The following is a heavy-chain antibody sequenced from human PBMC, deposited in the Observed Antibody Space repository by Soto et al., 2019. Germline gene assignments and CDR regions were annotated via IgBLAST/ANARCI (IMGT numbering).Heavy chain of an antibody. V-gene: IGHV4-31*03. CDR2: IYYSGST. J-gene: IGHJ6*02. CDR1: GGSISSGGYY. CDR3: ASGPVVVAATTYYYGMYV. D-gene: IGHD2-15*01. Sequence: SETLSLTCTVSGGSISSGGYYWSWIRQHPGKGLEWIGYIYYSGSTYYNPSLKSRVTISVDTSKNQFSLKLSSVTAADTAVYYCASGPVVVAATTYYYGMYVWGQGTTVTVSS.